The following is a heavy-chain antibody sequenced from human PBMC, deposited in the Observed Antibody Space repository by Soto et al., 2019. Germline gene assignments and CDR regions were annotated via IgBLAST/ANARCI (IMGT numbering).Heavy chain of an antibody. Sequence: QITLKESGPTLVKPTQTLTLTCTFSGFSLSTSGVGVGWIRQPPGKALEWLALIYWDDDKRYSPSLKSRLTIXKDXSKNQVVLTMTNMDPVDTATYYCARDGYYYYGMDVWGPGTTVTVSS. CDR3: ARDGYYYYGMDV. V-gene: IGHV2-5*02. CDR1: GFSLSTSGVG. CDR2: IYWDDDK. J-gene: IGHJ6*02.